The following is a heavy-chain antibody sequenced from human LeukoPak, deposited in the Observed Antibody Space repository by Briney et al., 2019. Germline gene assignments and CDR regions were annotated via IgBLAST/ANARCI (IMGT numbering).Heavy chain of an antibody. CDR1: GGSISSYY. V-gene: IGHV4-4*07. Sequence: SETLSLTCTVSGGSISSYYWSWIRQPAGKGLEWIGRIYTSGSTNYNPSLKSRVTMSVDTSKNQFSLKLSSVTAADTAVYYCARFMVSVSGDAFDIWGQGTMVTVSS. CDR2: IYTSGST. CDR3: ARFMVSVSGDAFDI. D-gene: IGHD2-15*01. J-gene: IGHJ3*02.